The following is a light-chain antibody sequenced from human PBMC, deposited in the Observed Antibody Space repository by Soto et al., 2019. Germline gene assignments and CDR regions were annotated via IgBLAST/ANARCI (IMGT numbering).Light chain of an antibody. CDR1: SSDVGGYDY. CDR3: SSYEGSNNLSV. V-gene: IGLV2-8*01. CDR2: EVN. Sequence: QSALTQPPSASGSPGQSVTISCTGTSSDVGGYDYVSWYQQHPGKAPKLIVYEVNKRPSGVPDRFSGSKSGNTASLTVSGLQAEDEADYYCSSYEGSNNLSVFGAGTKLTVL. J-gene: IGLJ1*01.